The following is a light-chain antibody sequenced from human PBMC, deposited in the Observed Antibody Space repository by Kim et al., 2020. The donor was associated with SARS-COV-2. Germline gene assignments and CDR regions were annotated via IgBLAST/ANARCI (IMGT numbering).Light chain of an antibody. Sequence: QSALTQPRSVSGSPGQSVTISCTGTSNDIGSYDFVSWYRQYPGKAPKAVIYDVYKWPAGVSERFSGSKTGNTASLIISGLQAEDEADYYCYSYAGNFTHVFGTGTKVTVL. CDR2: DVY. V-gene: IGLV2-11*01. CDR3: YSYAGNFTHV. CDR1: SNDIGSYDF. J-gene: IGLJ1*01.